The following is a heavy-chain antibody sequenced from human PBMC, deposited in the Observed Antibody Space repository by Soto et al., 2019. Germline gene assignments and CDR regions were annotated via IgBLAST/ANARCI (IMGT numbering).Heavy chain of an antibody. V-gene: IGHV3-30*03. D-gene: IGHD2-2*01. Sequence: PGGSLRLSCAASGFTFSSYGMHWVRQAPGKGLEWVAVISYDGSNKYYADSVKGRFTISRDNSKNTLYLQMNSLRAEDTAVYYCARGYCGSTSCYAGALDIWGQGTMVTVSS. CDR2: ISYDGSNK. CDR1: GFTFSSYG. CDR3: ARGYCGSTSCYAGALDI. J-gene: IGHJ3*02.